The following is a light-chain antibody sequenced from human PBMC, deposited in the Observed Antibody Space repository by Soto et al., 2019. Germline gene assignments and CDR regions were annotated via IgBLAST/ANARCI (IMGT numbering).Light chain of an antibody. V-gene: IGKV3-11*01. CDR2: DTS. CDR1: QSAGSY. Sequence: EIVLTQSPATLSLSPGEGATLSCRASQSAGSYLAWYQQKPGQAPRLLIYDTSNRATGIPARFSGSGSGTYFTLTISSLAPEDFAFYYCQHRSDSLTFGGGTKVEIK. J-gene: IGKJ4*01. CDR3: QHRSDSLT.